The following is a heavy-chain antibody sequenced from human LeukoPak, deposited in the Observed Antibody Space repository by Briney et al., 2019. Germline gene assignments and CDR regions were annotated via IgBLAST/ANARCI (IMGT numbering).Heavy chain of an antibody. CDR2: IYSGGST. D-gene: IGHD3-16*01. CDR1: GFTVSSNY. J-gene: IGHJ3*02. Sequence: GGSLRLSCAASGFTVSSNYKSWVRQAPGKGLEWVSVIYSGGSTYYADSVKGRFTISRDNSKNTLYLQMNSLRAEDTAVYYCARDHSMMDAFDIWGQGTMVTVSS. V-gene: IGHV3-66*01. CDR3: ARDHSMMDAFDI.